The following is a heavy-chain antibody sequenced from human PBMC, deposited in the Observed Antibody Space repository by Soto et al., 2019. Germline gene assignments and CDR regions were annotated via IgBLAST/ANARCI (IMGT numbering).Heavy chain of an antibody. D-gene: IGHD7-27*01. J-gene: IGHJ6*03. CDR1: GCTFTSYD. CDR3: ARGPLTDKYYYYYMDV. CDR2: MNPNSGNT. V-gene: IGHV1-8*01. Sequence: ASVKVSCKASGCTFTSYDINWVRQATGQGLEWMGWMNPNSGNTGYAQKFQGRVTMTRNTSISTAYMELSSLRSEDTAVYYCARGPLTDKYYYYYMDVWGKGTTVTVSS.